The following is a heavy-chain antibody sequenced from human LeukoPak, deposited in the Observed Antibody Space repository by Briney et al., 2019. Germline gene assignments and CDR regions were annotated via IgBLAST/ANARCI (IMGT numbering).Heavy chain of an antibody. D-gene: IGHD5-12*01. V-gene: IGHV3-7*01. Sequence: GGSLRLSCVASGFTFSSYWMSWVRQAPGKGLEWVANIKQDGSEKYYVDSVKGRFTISRDNAKNSLYLQMNSLRAEDTAVYYCARAGSGYDSTSHYFYYMDVWGKGTTVTVSS. CDR1: GFTFSSYW. CDR2: IKQDGSEK. CDR3: ARAGSGYDSTSHYFYYMDV. J-gene: IGHJ6*03.